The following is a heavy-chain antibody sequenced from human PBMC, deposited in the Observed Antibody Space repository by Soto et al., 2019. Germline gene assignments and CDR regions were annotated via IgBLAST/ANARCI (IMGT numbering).Heavy chain of an antibody. J-gene: IGHJ6*02. D-gene: IGHD5-18*01. Sequence: PSETLSLTCAFYGGSFIGYYWSWIRQPPGKGLEWIGEINHSGSTNYNPSLKSRVTISVDTSKNQFSLKLSSVTAADTAVYYCARGCRIQLWLRYYGMDVWGQGTTVTVSS. CDR1: GGSFIGYY. V-gene: IGHV4-34*01. CDR2: INHSGST. CDR3: ARGCRIQLWLRYYGMDV.